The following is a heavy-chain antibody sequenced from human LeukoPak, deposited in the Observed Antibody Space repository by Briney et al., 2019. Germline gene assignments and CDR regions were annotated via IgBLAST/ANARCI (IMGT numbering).Heavy chain of an antibody. CDR1: GFTFSSYS. V-gene: IGHV3-21*01. J-gene: IGHJ4*02. CDR3: ARGTIYYYDSSGFFDY. Sequence: GGSLRLSCAASGFTFSSYSMNWVRQAPGKGLEWVSSISSSSSYIYYADSVKGRFTISRDNAKNSLYLQMNSLRAEDTAVYYCARGTIYYYDSSGFFDYWGQGTLVTVSS. CDR2: ISSSSSYI. D-gene: IGHD3-22*01.